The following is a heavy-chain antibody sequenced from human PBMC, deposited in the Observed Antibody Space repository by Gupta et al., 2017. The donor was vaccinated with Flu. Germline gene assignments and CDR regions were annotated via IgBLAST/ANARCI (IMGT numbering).Heavy chain of an antibody. J-gene: IGHJ4*02. CDR2: IKSKTSGETA. CDR3: VWFGDIGGTYFDH. CDR1: GFTFSNAW. V-gene: IGHV3-15*01. Sequence: EVHLVESGGGLVQRGGSLRLSCEASGFTFSNAWMIWVRQAPGRGREWVGRIKSKTSGETADYAEAVKGRFIISRNDFENTMYLQMNGLKTDDTGVYYCVWFGDIGGTYFDHWGRGALVTVSS. D-gene: IGHD3-10*01.